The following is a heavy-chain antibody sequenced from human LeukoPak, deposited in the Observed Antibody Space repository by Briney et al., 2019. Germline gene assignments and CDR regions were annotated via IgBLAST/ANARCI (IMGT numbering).Heavy chain of an antibody. CDR1: GFTFSSYW. J-gene: IGHJ4*02. CDR3: AIMTTVTSFDY. V-gene: IGHV3-7*01. Sequence: GGSLRLSCAASGFTFSSYWMSWVRQAPGKGLEWVANIKQDGSEKYYVDSVKGRFTISRDNDKNSLYLQMNSLRAEDTAVYYCAIMTTVTSFDYWGQGTLVTVSS. D-gene: IGHD4-17*01. CDR2: IKQDGSEK.